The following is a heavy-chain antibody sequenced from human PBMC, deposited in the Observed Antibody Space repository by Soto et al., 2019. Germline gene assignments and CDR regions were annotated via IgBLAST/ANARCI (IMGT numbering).Heavy chain of an antibody. Sequence: QVQLVQSGAEVRKPGSSVRVACKASGDKFSTYAINWVRQVPGQGLVWLGGIITFFGAAMYAQKFQGRVTITADESATTAYMELSSLRSEDTAVYYCARGGKERFRGSGMDVWGQGTTVTVSS. CDR3: ARGGKERFRGSGMDV. CDR2: IITFFGAA. D-gene: IGHD1-1*01. V-gene: IGHV1-69*01. J-gene: IGHJ6*02. CDR1: GDKFSTYA.